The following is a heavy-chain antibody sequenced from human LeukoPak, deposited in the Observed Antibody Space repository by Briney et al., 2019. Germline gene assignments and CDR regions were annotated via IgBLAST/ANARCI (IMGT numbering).Heavy chain of an antibody. Sequence: PGGSLRLSCVASGFTFSDYYMTWIRQAPGRGLEWVSYMSSSGSGIYYTESVKGRFTISRGNTNNSLFLQMNSLRAEDTAVYYCARGKRTMDVWGQGTTVIVSS. CDR2: MSSSGSGI. CDR3: ARGKRTMDV. CDR1: GFTFSDYY. V-gene: IGHV3-11*01. J-gene: IGHJ6*02.